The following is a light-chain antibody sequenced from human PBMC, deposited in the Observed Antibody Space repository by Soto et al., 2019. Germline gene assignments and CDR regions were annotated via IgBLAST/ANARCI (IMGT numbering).Light chain of an antibody. CDR2: EGS. V-gene: IGLV2-23*01. Sequence: QSALTQPASVSGSPGQLITISCTGTSSDVGSYKFVSWYQQHPGKAPKLMIYEGSKRPSGVSNRFSGSKSGNTASLTISGLQAEDEADYYCCSYAGSSTLVFGGGTQLTVL. CDR3: CSYAGSSTLV. J-gene: IGLJ2*01. CDR1: SSDVGSYKF.